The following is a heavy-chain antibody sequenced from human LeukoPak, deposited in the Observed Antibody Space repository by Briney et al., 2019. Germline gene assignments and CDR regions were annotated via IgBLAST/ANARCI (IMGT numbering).Heavy chain of an antibody. Sequence: ASVKVSCKASGYTFTTSDINWVRQATGQGLQWMGWMNPNSGNTGYAQKFQGRVTMTRNTSISTAYMELSSLRSEDTAVYYCARTCTSCHHFDYWGQGTLVTVSS. CDR2: MNPNSGNT. D-gene: IGHD2-2*01. J-gene: IGHJ4*02. CDR1: GYTFTTSD. CDR3: ARTCTSCHHFDY. V-gene: IGHV1-8*01.